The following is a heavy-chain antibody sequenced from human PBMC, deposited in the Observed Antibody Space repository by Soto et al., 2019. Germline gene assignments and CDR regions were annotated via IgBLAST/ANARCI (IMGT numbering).Heavy chain of an antibody. CDR3: ARDLSGDYGALDT. D-gene: IGHD4-17*01. CDR1: GFTFSSYG. V-gene: IGHV3-33*01. CDR2: IWYDGSNK. Sequence: LRLSCAPSGFTFSSYGMHLARQAPGKGLEWVAVIWYDGSNKVYADSVKGRFTISRDNSKNTLYLQMNSLRAEDTAVYYCARDLSGDYGALDTWGQGTMVTVSS. J-gene: IGHJ3*02.